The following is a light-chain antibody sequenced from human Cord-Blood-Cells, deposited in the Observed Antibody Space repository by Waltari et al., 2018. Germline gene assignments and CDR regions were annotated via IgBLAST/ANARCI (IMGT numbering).Light chain of an antibody. Sequence: EIVMTQSPATLSVSPGERATLSCRASQSVSSNLAWYQQKPGQAPRLLIYVASTRATGIPARFSGSGSGTEFTLTISSLQSEDFAVYYCQQYNNWPPWTFGQGTKVESK. V-gene: IGKV3-15*01. J-gene: IGKJ1*01. CDR3: QQYNNWPPWT. CDR2: VAS. CDR1: QSVSSN.